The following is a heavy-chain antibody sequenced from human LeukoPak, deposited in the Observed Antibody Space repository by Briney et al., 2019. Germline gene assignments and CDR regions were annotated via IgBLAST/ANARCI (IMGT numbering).Heavy chain of an antibody. Sequence: ASVKVSCKASGYTFTSYGISWVRQAPGQGLEWMGWISAYNGNTNYAQKLRGRVTMTTDTSTSTAYMELRSLSLDDTAVYYCARGDYGGGFDYWGQGTLVTVSS. D-gene: IGHD4-23*01. CDR1: GYTFTSYG. CDR2: ISAYNGNT. V-gene: IGHV1-18*01. J-gene: IGHJ4*02. CDR3: ARGDYGGGFDY.